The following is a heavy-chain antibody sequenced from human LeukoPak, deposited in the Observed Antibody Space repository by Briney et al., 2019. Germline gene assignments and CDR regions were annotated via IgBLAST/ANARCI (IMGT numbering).Heavy chain of an antibody. CDR3: ARLPGNILTGYSYYFDY. J-gene: IGHJ4*02. D-gene: IGHD3-9*01. CDR1: GGSISSGDYY. V-gene: IGHV4-31*03. CDR2: INYSGST. Sequence: PSQTLSLTCTVSGGSISSGDYYWSWIRQHPGKGLEWIGYINYSGSTYYNPSLKSRVTISVDTSKNQFSLKLSSVTAADTAVCYCARLPGNILTGYSYYFDYWGQGTLVTVSS.